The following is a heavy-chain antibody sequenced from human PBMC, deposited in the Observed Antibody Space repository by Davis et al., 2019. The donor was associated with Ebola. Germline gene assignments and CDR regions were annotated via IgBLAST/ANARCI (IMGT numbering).Heavy chain of an antibody. J-gene: IGHJ4*02. D-gene: IGHD6-6*01. V-gene: IGHV4-39*01. CDR3: ARREVAVGPVDY. CDR2: IYYSGSS. Sequence: MPGGSLRLSCTVSGGPISSRSYYWGWIRQTPGKGLEWIGSIYYSGSSDYNPSLKSRVTISVDTSRNQFSLTLKSVTAADTAVYYCARREVAVGPVDYWGQGTLVSVSS. CDR1: GGPISSRSYY.